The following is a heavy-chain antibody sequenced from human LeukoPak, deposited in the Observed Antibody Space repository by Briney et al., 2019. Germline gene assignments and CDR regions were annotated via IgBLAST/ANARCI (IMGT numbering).Heavy chain of an antibody. CDR3: ARRKDFGAVKDAFDI. CDR2: IYPGDSDT. D-gene: IGHD3-3*01. J-gene: IGHJ3*02. CDR1: GYSFTNYW. Sequence: GESLKISCKGSGYSFTNYWIGWVRQMPGKGLEWMGIIYPGDSDTRYSPSFQGQVTMSADKSISTAYLQWSSLKASDTAMYYCARRKDFGAVKDAFDIWGQGTMVTVSS. V-gene: IGHV5-51*01.